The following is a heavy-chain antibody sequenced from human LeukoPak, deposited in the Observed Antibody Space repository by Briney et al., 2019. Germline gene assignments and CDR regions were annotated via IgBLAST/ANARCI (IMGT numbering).Heavy chain of an antibody. CDR2: ISWNSGSI. CDR1: AFTFSNYG. CDR3: AKDTPVKWFDP. J-gene: IGHJ5*02. Sequence: GGSLTLSCVASAFTFSNYGMHWVRQAPGKGLEWVSGISWNSGSIGYADSVKGRFTISRDNAKNSLYLQMNSLRAEDTAVYYCAKDTPVKWFDPWGQGTLVTVSS. V-gene: IGHV3-9*01.